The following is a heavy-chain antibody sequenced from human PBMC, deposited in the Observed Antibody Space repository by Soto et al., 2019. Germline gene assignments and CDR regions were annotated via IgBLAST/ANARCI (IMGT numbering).Heavy chain of an antibody. CDR3: ARHNYGSGSTYFEY. D-gene: IGHD3-10*01. CDR1: GGSISRDY. Sequence: SETLSLSCTVSGGSISRDYWSWIRQPPGKGLEWIGYIYYSGSTNYNPSLKSRVTISVDTSKNQFSLKLNSMTAADTAVYYCARHNYGSGSTYFEYWGQGTLVTVS. CDR2: IYYSGST. J-gene: IGHJ4*02. V-gene: IGHV4-59*08.